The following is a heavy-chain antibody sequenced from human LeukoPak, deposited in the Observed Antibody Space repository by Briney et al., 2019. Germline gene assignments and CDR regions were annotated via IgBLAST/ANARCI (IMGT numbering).Heavy chain of an antibody. Sequence: NTSETLSLTCTVSGGSISSYYWSWIRQPPGKGLEWIGYIYYSGSTNYNPSLKSRVTISVDTSKNQFSLKLSSVTAADTAVYYCARVGALQEHYYDSSGYYSFDYWGQGTLVTVSS. J-gene: IGHJ4*02. D-gene: IGHD3-22*01. CDR1: GGSISSYY. CDR3: ARVGALQEHYYDSSGYYSFDY. CDR2: IYYSGST. V-gene: IGHV4-59*01.